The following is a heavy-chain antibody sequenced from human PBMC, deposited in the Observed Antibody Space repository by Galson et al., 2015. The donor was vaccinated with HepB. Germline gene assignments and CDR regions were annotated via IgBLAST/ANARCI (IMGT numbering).Heavy chain of an antibody. J-gene: IGHJ6*02. Sequence: SVKVSCKAPGYTFTGYYMHWVRQAPGQGLEWMGWINPNSGGTNYAQKFQGRVTMTRDTFISTAYMELSRLRSDDTAVYYCTAGDIVVVPAAIGRNYYYGMDVWGQGTTVTVSS. V-gene: IGHV1-2*02. CDR1: GYTFTGYY. D-gene: IGHD2-2*02. CDR2: INPNSGGT. CDR3: TAGDIVVVPAAIGRNYYYGMDV.